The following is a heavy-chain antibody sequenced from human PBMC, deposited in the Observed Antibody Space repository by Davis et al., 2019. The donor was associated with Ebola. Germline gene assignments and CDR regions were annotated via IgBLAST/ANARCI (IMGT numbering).Heavy chain of an antibody. D-gene: IGHD2-15*01. CDR1: GFTFSDYY. J-gene: IGHJ6*02. CDR2: ISSSSSTI. CDR3: ARGGKLPVGYYYYGMDV. V-gene: IGHV3-11*04. Sequence: GESLKISCAASGFTFSDYYMSWIRQAPGKGLEWVSYISSSSSTIYYADSVKGRFIISRDNAKNSLYLQMNSLRDEDTAVYFCARGGKLPVGYYYYGMDVWGQGTTVTVSS.